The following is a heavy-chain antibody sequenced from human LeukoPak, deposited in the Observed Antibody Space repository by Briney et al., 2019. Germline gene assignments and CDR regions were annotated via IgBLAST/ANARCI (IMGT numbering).Heavy chain of an antibody. CDR2: INHSGST. J-gene: IGHJ5*02. D-gene: IGHD1-1*01. CDR3: ARQVAGTTEYWFDP. CDR1: GGSFSGYY. Sequence: SETLSLTCAVYGGSFSGYYWSWIRQPPGKGLEWIGEINHSGSTNYNPSLKSRVTISVDTSKNQFSLKLSSVTAADTAVYYCARQVAGTTEYWFDPWGQGTLVTVSS. V-gene: IGHV4-34*01.